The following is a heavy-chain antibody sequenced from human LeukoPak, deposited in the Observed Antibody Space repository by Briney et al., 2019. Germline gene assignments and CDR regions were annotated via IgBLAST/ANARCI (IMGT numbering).Heavy chain of an antibody. CDR2: IYYSGST. J-gene: IGHJ5*02. Sequence: SETLSLTCTVSGGSISSSSYYWGWIRQPPGKGLEWIGSIYYSGSTNHNPSLKSRVTMSVDTSKNQFSLKLSSVAAADTAVYYCARGSPTFDPWGQGTLVTVSS. V-gene: IGHV4-39*07. CDR1: GGSISSSSYY. CDR3: ARGSPTFDP.